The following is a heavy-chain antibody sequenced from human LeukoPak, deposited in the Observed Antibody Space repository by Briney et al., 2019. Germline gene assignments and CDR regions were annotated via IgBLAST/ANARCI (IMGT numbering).Heavy chain of an antibody. CDR2: IGADSVTT. CDR3: GKKFGSSAGYVGFDG. V-gene: IGHV3-23*01. Sequence: GGSLRLSCAASGFTFDEYAMHWVRQPPGKSLEWVSVIGADSVTTFHAHSVKGRFTIARDHFKNTLYLQMNSLSAEDPAVDYSGKKFGSSAGYVGFDGWGQGTLVSAS. J-gene: IGHJ4*01. D-gene: IGHD6-19*01. CDR1: GFTFDEYA.